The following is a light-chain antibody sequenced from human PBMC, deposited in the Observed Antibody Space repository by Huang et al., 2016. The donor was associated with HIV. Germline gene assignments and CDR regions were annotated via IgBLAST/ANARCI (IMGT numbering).Light chain of an antibody. J-gene: IGKJ1*01. Sequence: EIVMTQSPATLSVSPGERATLSCRASQSVNTNLAWYQQKPGQAPGLLVYGASTRATGVPARFRGSGSGTEFTLTISSLQSEDFAVYYCQQYNNWPRGTFGQGTKVEIK. CDR1: QSVNTN. CDR2: GAS. CDR3: QQYNNWPRGT. V-gene: IGKV3-15*01.